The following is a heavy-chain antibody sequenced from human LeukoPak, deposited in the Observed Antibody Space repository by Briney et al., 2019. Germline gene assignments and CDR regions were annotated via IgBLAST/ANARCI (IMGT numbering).Heavy chain of an antibody. CDR1: GFTFSAYA. CDR3: VKDRFNLNYRRNGMDV. D-gene: IGHD1-7*01. Sequence: GGSLRLSCAASGFTFSAYAVHWVRQAPGKGLEYVSAISSHGGSTYYADSVKGRFTISRDNSKNTLYLQMSSLRPEDTAVYYCVKDRFNLNYRRNGMDVWGQGTTVTVSS. CDR2: ISSHGGST. V-gene: IGHV3-64D*09. J-gene: IGHJ6*02.